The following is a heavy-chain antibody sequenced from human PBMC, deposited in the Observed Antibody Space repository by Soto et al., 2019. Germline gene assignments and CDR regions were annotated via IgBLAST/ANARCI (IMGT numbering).Heavy chain of an antibody. J-gene: IGHJ3*02. Sequence: PSETLSLTCSVYGGSFSDYYWSWIRQPPGKGLEWIGEINHSGSTNYNPSLKSRVTMSVDTSKNQSSLKLSSVTAADTAVYYCARGYYDFWGGYGDAFDIWGQGTMVTVSS. D-gene: IGHD3-3*01. CDR3: ARGYYDFWGGYGDAFDI. V-gene: IGHV4-34*01. CDR1: GGSFSDYY. CDR2: INHSGST.